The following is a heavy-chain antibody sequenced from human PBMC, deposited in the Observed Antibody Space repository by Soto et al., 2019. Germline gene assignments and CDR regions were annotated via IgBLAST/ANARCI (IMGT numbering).Heavy chain of an antibody. V-gene: IGHV1-69*12. J-gene: IGHJ6*02. CDR1: GGTFSSYA. D-gene: IGHD2-15*01. Sequence: QVQLVQSGAEVKKPGSSVKVSCKASGGTFSSYAISWVRQAPGQGLEWMGGIIPIFGTANYAQKFQGRVTITADESTSTAYIELSSLRSEDTAVYYCARSVVAATLYYYYGMDVWGQGTTVTVSS. CDR3: ARSVVAATLYYYYGMDV. CDR2: IIPIFGTA.